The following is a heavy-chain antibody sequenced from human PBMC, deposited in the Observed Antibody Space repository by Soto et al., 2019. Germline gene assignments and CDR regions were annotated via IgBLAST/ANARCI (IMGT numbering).Heavy chain of an antibody. CDR1: EFTFSNAW. D-gene: IGHD2-15*01. J-gene: IGHJ4*02. V-gene: IGHV3-15*01. CDR2: IKRKVDGGTT. CDR3: TTRQCSGGSCWSFNH. Sequence: GGSLRLSCAASEFTFSNAWIRWVRQAPGKGLEWVGRIKRKVDGGTTDYAAPVKDRFTISRDDSKDTVYLQMNSLTIEDTAVYYCTTRQCSGGSCWSFNHWGQGTLVTVSS.